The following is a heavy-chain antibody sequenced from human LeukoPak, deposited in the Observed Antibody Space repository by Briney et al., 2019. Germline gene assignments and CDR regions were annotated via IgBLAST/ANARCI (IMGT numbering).Heavy chain of an antibody. D-gene: IGHD3-22*01. CDR2: IIPIFGTA. CDR3: ARVNSLGYYYDSSGSGDDY. V-gene: IGHV1-69*01. Sequence: SVKVSCKASGGTFSSYAISWVRQAPGQGLEWMGGIIPIFGTANYAQKFQGRVTITADESTSTAYMELSSLRSEDTAVYYCARVNSLGYYYDSSGSGDDYWGQGTLVTVSS. CDR1: GGTFSSYA. J-gene: IGHJ4*02.